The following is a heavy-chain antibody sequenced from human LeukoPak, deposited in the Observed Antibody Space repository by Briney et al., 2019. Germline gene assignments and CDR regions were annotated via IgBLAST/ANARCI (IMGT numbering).Heavy chain of an antibody. D-gene: IGHD6-19*01. Sequence: GGSLRLSCAASGFTFSNYNMNWVRQAPGKGLEWVSYISSGGGATHYADSVKGRFTISRDNAKNSLYLQMNSLRDEDTALYSCAKTHGNGWYFDYWGQGNLVTVAP. CDR2: ISSGGGAT. CDR3: AKTHGNGWYFDY. V-gene: IGHV3-48*02. J-gene: IGHJ4*02. CDR1: GFTFSNYN.